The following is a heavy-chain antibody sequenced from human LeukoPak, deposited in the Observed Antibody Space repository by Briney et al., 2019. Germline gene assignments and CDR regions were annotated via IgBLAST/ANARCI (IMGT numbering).Heavy chain of an antibody. D-gene: IGHD3-9*01. V-gene: IGHV1-46*01. CDR3: ARDSEAIRYFDWLLTSLNWFDP. Sequence: ASVKVSRKASGYTFTSYYMHWVRQAPGQGLEWMGIINPSGGSTSYAQKFQGRVTMTRDTSTSTVYMELSSLRSEDTAVYYCARDSEAIRYFDWLLTSLNWFDPWGQGTLVTVSS. CDR1: GYTFTSYY. CDR2: INPSGGST. J-gene: IGHJ5*02.